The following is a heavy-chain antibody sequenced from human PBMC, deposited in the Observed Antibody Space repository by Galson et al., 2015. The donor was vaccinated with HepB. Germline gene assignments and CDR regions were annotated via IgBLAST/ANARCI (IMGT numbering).Heavy chain of an antibody. CDR3: ARALGVVPTHTNWFDP. J-gene: IGHJ5*02. V-gene: IGHV4-59*01. CDR2: IYYSGST. CDR1: GGSISSYY. D-gene: IGHD3-3*01. Sequence: ETLSLTCTVSGGSISSYYWSWIRQPPGKGLEWIGYIYYSGSTNYNPSLKSRVTISVDTSKNQFSLKLSSVTAADTAVYYCARALGVVPTHTNWFDPWGQGTLVTVSS.